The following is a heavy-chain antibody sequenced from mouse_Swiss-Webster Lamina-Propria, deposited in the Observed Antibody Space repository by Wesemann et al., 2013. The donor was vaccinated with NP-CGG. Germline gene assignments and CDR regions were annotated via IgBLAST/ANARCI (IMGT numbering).Heavy chain of an antibody. D-gene: IGHD2-3*01. J-gene: IGHJ3*01. CDR2: ISTYYGDA. V-gene: IGHV1S137*01. CDR1: GYTFTDYA. CDR3: ARGIYDGYTWFAY. Sequence: QVQLQQSGAELVRPGVSVKISCKGSGYTFTDYAMHWVKQSHAKSLEWIGVISTYYGDASYNQKFKGKATMTVDKSSSTAYMELARLTSEDSTIYYCARGIYDGYTWFAYWGQGTLVTVSA.